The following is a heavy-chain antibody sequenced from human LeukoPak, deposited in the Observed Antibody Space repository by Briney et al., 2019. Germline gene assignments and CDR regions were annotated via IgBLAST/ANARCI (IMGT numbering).Heavy chain of an antibody. J-gene: IGHJ6*02. CDR1: GFTSIAYA. V-gene: IGHV3-23*01. D-gene: IGHD3-16*01. Sequence: GGSLRLSCVGSGFTSIAYALTWARQAPGKGLEWVSGISGGGVTTYYADSVKGRFTISRDNSKNTLYLQMNGLRADDTAIYYCARNQQLGGHSYYYYGMDVWGQGTAVTVSS. CDR2: ISGGGVTT. CDR3: ARNQQLGGHSYYYYGMDV.